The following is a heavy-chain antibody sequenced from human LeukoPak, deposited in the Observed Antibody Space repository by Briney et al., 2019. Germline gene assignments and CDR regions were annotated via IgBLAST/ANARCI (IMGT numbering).Heavy chain of an antibody. CDR3: AEDLATDQTSYYYYYGMDV. Sequence: PGGSLRLSCAASGFTFSSYGMHWVRQAPGKGLEWVAVISYDGSNKYYADSVKGRFTISRDNSKNTLYLQMNSLRAEDTAVYYCAEDLATDQTSYYYYYGMDVWGQGTTVTVSS. J-gene: IGHJ6*02. CDR2: ISYDGSNK. CDR1: GFTFSSYG. V-gene: IGHV3-30*18.